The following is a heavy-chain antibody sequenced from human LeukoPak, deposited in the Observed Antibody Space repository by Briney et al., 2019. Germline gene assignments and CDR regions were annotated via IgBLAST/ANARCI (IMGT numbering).Heavy chain of an antibody. CDR3: ARSGSETQNWFDP. Sequence: GGSLRLSCAASGFTFSRYTMHGVRQAPGKGLEWVAVISYDGSNKLFADSVKGRFTISRDSSKNTLYLQMNSLRAEDTAVYYCARSGSETQNWFDPWGQGTLVTVSS. J-gene: IGHJ5*02. D-gene: IGHD6-25*01. CDR2: ISYDGSNK. CDR1: GFTFSRYT. V-gene: IGHV3-30*04.